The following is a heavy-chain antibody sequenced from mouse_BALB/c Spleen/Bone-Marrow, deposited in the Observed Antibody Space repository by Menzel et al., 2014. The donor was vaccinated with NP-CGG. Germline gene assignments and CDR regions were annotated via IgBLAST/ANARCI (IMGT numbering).Heavy chain of an antibody. CDR1: GFTFSSFG. J-gene: IGHJ2*01. CDR3: AIEGYYDY. Sequence: EVKLMESGGGLVQPGGSRKLSCAASGFTFSSFGMHWVRQAPEKGLEWVAYISSGSSTIYYADTVKGRFTISRDNPKNTLFLQMTSLRSEDTAMCYCAIEGYYDYWGQGTTLTVSS. D-gene: IGHD2-3*01. V-gene: IGHV5-17*02. CDR2: ISSGSSTI.